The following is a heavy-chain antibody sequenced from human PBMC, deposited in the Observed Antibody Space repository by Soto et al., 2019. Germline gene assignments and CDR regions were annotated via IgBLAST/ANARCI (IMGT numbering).Heavy chain of an antibody. CDR1: GFTFSNYD. CDR3: AKALRGITMIVAVTYFQH. Sequence: PGGSLRLSCAVSGFTFSNYDMNWVRQAPGKGLEWVSGISGSGGSTHYADSVKGRFTISRDNSKNTLYLQMNSLRAEDTAVYYCAKALRGITMIVAVTYFQHWGQGTLVTVSS. J-gene: IGHJ1*01. V-gene: IGHV3-23*01. CDR2: ISGSGGST. D-gene: IGHD3-22*01.